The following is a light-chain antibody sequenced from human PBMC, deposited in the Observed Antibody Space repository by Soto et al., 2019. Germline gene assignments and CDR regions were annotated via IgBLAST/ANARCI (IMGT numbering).Light chain of an antibody. CDR3: QQYNSYAWT. CDR1: QSISSW. V-gene: IGKV1-5*03. CDR2: KAS. Sequence: DIQMTQSPSTLSASVGDRATITCRASQSISSWLAWYQQKPGKAPKPLIYKASSLESGVPSRFSGSGSGTELTITISSLQPDDCETYDGQQYNSYAWTFGQGTKVDIK. J-gene: IGKJ1*01.